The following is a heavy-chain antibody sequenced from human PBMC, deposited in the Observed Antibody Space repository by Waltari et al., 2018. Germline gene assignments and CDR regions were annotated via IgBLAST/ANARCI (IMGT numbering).Heavy chain of an antibody. J-gene: IGHJ5*02. CDR1: GFPSRDPC. CDR2: ISGSSIYI. Sequence: EVQLVESGGGLVKPGGSLRLSGGASGFPSRDPCMHGVRQAPGKGLEWVSSISGSSIYIYYTDSVKGRFTISRDNAGNSLYLQMSSLRAEDTAVYYCAPLYFDWSSATSWGQGTLVTVSS. V-gene: IGHV3-21*02. D-gene: IGHD3-9*01. CDR3: APLYFDWSSATS.